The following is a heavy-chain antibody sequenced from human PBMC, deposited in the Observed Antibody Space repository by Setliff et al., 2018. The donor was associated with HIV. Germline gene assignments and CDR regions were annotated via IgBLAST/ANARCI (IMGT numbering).Heavy chain of an antibody. CDR2: INPGNGNT. D-gene: IGHD3-22*01. CDR1: GYIFTRNA. CDR3: SGSPYFDY. Sequence: ASVKVSCKASGYIFTRNAMHWVRQAPGHRPEWMGWINPGNGNTKYSQNFQDRVTITGDTSASTAYMELSRLTLEDTAVYDSSGSPYFDYWGQGTLVTVSS. V-gene: IGHV1-3*01. J-gene: IGHJ4*02.